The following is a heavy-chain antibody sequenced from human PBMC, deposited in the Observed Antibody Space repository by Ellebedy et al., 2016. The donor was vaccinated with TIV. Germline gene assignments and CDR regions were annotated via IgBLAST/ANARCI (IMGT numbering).Heavy chain of an antibody. CDR2: INPGGGGT. V-gene: IGHV1-2*02. CDR1: GYTFTAYY. CDR3: ARVADSGANFDY. D-gene: IGHD4-17*01. J-gene: IGHJ4*02. Sequence: AASVKVSCKTSGYTFTAYYMYWVRQAPGQGPEWMGWINPGGGGTKYAQRFQGRVTLTRDTSITTAYMELNSLTSDDTAVYFCARVADSGANFDYWGQGTLVTVSS.